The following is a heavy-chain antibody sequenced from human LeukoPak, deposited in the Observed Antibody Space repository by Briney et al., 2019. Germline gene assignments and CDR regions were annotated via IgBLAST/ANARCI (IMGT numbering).Heavy chain of an antibody. V-gene: IGHV3-21*01. CDR1: GFTFSSYS. CDR3: ARDLSYYDSSAPQRVGDY. CDR2: ISSSSSYI. D-gene: IGHD3-22*01. J-gene: IGHJ4*02. Sequence: GGSLRLSCAASGFTFSSYSMYWVRQAPGKGLEWVSCISSSSSYIYYADSVKGRFTISRDNAKNSLYLQMNSLRAEDTAVYYCARDLSYYDSSAPQRVGDYWGQGTLVTVSS.